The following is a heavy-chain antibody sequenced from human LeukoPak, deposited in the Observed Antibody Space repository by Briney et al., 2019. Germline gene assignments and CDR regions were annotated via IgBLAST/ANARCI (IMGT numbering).Heavy chain of an antibody. CDR1: GFTFSDYY. CDR2: ISSNSDYT. J-gene: IGHJ4*02. D-gene: IGHD1-26*01. CDR3: ARVKVGTTNRFDY. V-gene: IGHV3-11*05. Sequence: PGGSLRLSCAASGFTFSDYYMAWIRQAPGKGLECVSYISSNSDYTNYPDSVKGRFTISRDNAKNSLYLQMNSLRAEDTALYYCARVKVGTTNRFDYWGQGTLVTVSS.